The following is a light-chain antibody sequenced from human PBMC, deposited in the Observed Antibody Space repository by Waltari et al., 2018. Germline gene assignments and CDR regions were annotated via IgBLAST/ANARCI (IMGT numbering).Light chain of an antibody. CDR3: MQTLQSRT. J-gene: IGKJ1*01. V-gene: IGKV2-28*01. Sequence: DIVMTQSPLSLPVTPGEPASISCRSSQSLLHSNGYTSLSWYLQKAGQSPQLLIYLVSNRASGVPDMFSGSGSGTDFTLKISRVEADDVGIYYCMQTLQSRTLGQGTKVEI. CDR2: LVS. CDR1: QSLLHSNGYTS.